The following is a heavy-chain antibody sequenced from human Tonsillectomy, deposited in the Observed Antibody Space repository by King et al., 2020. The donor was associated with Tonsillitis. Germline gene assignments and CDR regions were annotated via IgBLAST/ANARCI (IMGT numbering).Heavy chain of an antibody. D-gene: IGHD2-15*01. Sequence: QLQESGPGVVKPSETLSLTCTVSGGSISSSDHYWAWIRQPPGKGLEWIGHMYYSWTSFYNPSLKSLITISGGTSANRFSLKLSSVTAADAAVYFCARSVSGSFDYWGQGALVTVSS. J-gene: IGHJ4*02. CDR1: GGSISSSDHY. V-gene: IGHV4-39*01. CDR2: MYYSWTS. CDR3: ARSVSGSFDY.